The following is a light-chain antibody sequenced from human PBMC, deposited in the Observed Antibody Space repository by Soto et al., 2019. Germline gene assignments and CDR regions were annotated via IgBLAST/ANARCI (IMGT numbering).Light chain of an antibody. V-gene: IGLV2-14*01. CDR3: SSYTSSSSYV. J-gene: IGLJ1*01. Sequence: QYALTQPASVSGSPGQSITISCTGTSSDVGGYNYVSWYQQHPGKAPKLMIYEVSNRPSGLSNRFSGSESGNTASLTIYGLQAADEAEYYCSSYTSSSSYVFGTGTKLTVL. CDR1: SSDVGGYNY. CDR2: EVS.